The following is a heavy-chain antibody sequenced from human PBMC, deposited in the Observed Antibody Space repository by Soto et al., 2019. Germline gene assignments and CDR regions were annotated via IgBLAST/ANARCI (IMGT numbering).Heavy chain of an antibody. CDR3: ARGGMVIIPTATAFDY. CDR1: GGSIITYY. CDR2: IYASGST. J-gene: IGHJ4*02. Sequence: PSETLSLTCTFSGGSIITYYWSWIRQPAGKGLEWIGRIYASGSTNYNPSLKSRVTMSVATSKNQFSLKLSSVTAADTAVYYCARGGMVIIPTATAFDYWGQGTLVTVSS. V-gene: IGHV4-4*07. D-gene: IGHD2-2*01.